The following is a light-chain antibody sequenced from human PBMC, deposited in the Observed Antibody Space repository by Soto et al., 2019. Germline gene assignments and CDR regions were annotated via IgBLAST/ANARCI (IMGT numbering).Light chain of an antibody. CDR2: SAS. V-gene: IGKV1-12*01. J-gene: IGKJ4*01. CDR1: QAITTR. CDR3: HQAHSFLN. Sequence: DIQMTQSPSSVSASVGDRVIITCRASQAITTRLAWYQQKPGKAPQLLIYSASTLQTGVQPRFRGSGSGTDFTPTITNLQPEEFATYFCHQAHSFLNFGGGPKVDIK.